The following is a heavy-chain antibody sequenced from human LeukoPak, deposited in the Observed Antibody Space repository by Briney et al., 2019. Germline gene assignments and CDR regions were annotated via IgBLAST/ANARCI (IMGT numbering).Heavy chain of an antibody. J-gene: IGHJ4*02. D-gene: IGHD6-19*01. CDR3: AKNNGWFHLDQ. V-gene: IGHV3-7*03. CDR1: GFNFRDHW. CDR2: IKNDGSET. Sequence: GGSLRLSCAVSGFNFRDHWMDWVRQAPGKGLEWVGHIKNDGSETYYLDSLKGRFSISRDNTNNALYLQMNSLRVEDTAVYYCAKNNGWFHLDQWGQGALVTVSS.